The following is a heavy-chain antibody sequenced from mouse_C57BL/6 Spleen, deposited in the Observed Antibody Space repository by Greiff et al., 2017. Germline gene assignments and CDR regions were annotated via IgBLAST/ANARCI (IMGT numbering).Heavy chain of an antibody. V-gene: IGHV1-47*01. J-gene: IGHJ2*01. CDR3: ARNYYGSSGYYFDY. Sequence: VQGVESGAELVKPGASVKMSCKASGYTFTTYPIEWMKQNHGKSLEWIGNFHPYNDDTKYNEKFKGKATLTVEKSSSTVYLELSRVTSDDSAVYYCARNYYGSSGYYFDYWGQGTTLTVSS. D-gene: IGHD1-1*01. CDR1: GYTFTTYP. CDR2: FHPYNDDT.